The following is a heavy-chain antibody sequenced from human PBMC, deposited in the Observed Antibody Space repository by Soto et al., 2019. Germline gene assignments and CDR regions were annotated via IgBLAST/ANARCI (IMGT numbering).Heavy chain of an antibody. V-gene: IGHV3-21*01. D-gene: IGHD5-12*01. CDR3: AREVSKYSGYDFDY. CDR1: GFTFSSYS. Sequence: EVQLVESGGGLVKPGGSLRLSCAASGFTFSSYSMNWVRQAPGKGLEWVSSISSSSSYIYYADSVKGRFTISRDNAKNSLHLQINRLRAEDTAVYYCAREVSKYSGYDFDYWGQGTLVTVSS. CDR2: ISSSSSYI. J-gene: IGHJ4*02.